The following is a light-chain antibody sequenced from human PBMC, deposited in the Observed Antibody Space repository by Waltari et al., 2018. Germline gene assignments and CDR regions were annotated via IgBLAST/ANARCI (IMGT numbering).Light chain of an antibody. Sequence: DIQMTQSPSSLSTSVGDSVTITCRASQNIKKYLSWYQQKPGKAPNLLIYSASSLQSGVPSRFSGSGSGTDFTLTIISLQPEDFATYYCLQTYNAPLTFGGGTKVEIK. CDR2: SAS. CDR1: QNIKKY. J-gene: IGKJ4*01. V-gene: IGKV1-39*01. CDR3: LQTYNAPLT.